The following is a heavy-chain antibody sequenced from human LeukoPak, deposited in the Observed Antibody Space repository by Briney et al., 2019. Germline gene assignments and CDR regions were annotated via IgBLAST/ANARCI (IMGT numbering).Heavy chain of an antibody. J-gene: IGHJ4*02. CDR2: INPNSGGT. CDR1: GYTFTGYF. Sequence: ASVKVSCKASGYTFTGYFIHWVRQAPGQGLEWMGWINPNSGGTNYAQKLQGRVTMTTDTSTSTAYTELRSLRSDDTAVYYCARGEHGSGSYPDYWGQGTLVTVSS. CDR3: ARGEHGSGSYPDY. D-gene: IGHD3-10*01. V-gene: IGHV1-2*02.